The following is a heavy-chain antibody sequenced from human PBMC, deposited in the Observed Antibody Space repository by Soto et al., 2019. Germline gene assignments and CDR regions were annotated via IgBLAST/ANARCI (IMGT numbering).Heavy chain of an antibody. Sequence: QVQLVESGGGVVQPGRSLRLSCAASGFNFKTYGMHWVRQAPGKGLEWVAVISYDGSEKYYADSVKGRFTISRDNSKNMLYLEMNSLRAEDTVVYYCARGLFPYCLSTRCHLEGDNWGQGTLVTVSS. CDR3: ARGLFPYCLSTRCHLEGDN. CDR1: GFNFKTYG. V-gene: IGHV3-30*03. CDR2: ISYDGSEK. D-gene: IGHD2-2*01. J-gene: IGHJ4*02.